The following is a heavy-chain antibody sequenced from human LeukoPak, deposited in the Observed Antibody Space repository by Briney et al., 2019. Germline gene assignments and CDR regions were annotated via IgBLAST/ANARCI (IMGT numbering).Heavy chain of an antibody. CDR1: GGSFSGYY. V-gene: IGHV4-34*01. D-gene: IGHD5-18*01. CDR2: INHSGST. J-gene: IGHJ5*02. Sequence: SETLSLTCAVYGGSFSGYYWSWIRQPPGKGLEWIGEINHSGSTNYNPSLKSRVTISVDTSKNQFSLKLSSVTAADTAVYYCARQGGQLGTWGQGTLVTVSS. CDR3: ARQGGQLGT.